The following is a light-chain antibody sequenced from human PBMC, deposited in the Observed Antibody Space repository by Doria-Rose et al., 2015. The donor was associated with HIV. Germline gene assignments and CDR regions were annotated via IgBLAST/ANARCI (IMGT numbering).Light chain of an antibody. J-gene: IGKJ3*01. CDR2: EAT. V-gene: IGKV5-2*01. CDR3: HQYHSTHLT. CDR1: QDIDDD. Sequence: ETTLKQSPAFMSPTPGDKVNISCRASQDIDDDMNWYQQKPGEAAIFIIQEATTLVPGISPRFSGSGSGTDFTLTISSLQAEDVAVYYCHQYHSTHLTFGHGTKSDIK.